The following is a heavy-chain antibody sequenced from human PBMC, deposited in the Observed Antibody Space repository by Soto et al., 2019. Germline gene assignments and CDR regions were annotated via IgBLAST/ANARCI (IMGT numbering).Heavy chain of an antibody. CDR1: GFTFNKYS. Sequence: EVRLVESGGGLVKPGGSLRLSCAASGFTFNKYSMNWVRQAPGKGVEWVSSITSKTGDQYYADSVKGRFIISRDNTKNSLALQVTSLRDEDTAVYYCARDRMPNDRGLGDLAYWGQGTLVTVSS. CDR3: ARDRMPNDRGLGDLAY. V-gene: IGHV3-21*06. CDR2: ITSKTGDQ. D-gene: IGHD3-22*01. J-gene: IGHJ4*02.